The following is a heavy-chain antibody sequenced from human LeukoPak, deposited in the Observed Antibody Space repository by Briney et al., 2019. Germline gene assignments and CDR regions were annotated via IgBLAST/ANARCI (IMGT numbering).Heavy chain of an antibody. D-gene: IGHD3-3*01. CDR2: ISAYNGDT. CDR3: ARDYLRRTDYEFWSGSYYIDY. J-gene: IGHJ4*02. Sequence: ASVKVSCKASGYSFTTYGISWVRQAPGQGLEWIGWISAYNGDTNYAQKLQGRVIMTTYTSTSAAYMELRSLRSDGTAVYYCARDYLRRTDYEFWSGSYYIDYWGQGTLVTVSS. CDR1: GYSFTTYG. V-gene: IGHV1-18*01.